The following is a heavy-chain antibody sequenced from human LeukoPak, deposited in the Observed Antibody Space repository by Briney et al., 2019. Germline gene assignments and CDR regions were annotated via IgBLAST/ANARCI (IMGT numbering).Heavy chain of an antibody. CDR3: ARMYSSSWTQYAFDI. Sequence: GASVKVSCKASGYTFTSYDINWVRQATGQGLEWMEWMNPNSGNTGYAQKFQGRVAMTRNTSISTAYMGLSSLRSEDTAVYYCARMYSSSWTQYAFDIWGQGTMVTVSS. J-gene: IGHJ3*02. D-gene: IGHD6-13*01. CDR2: MNPNSGNT. V-gene: IGHV1-8*01. CDR1: GYTFTSYD.